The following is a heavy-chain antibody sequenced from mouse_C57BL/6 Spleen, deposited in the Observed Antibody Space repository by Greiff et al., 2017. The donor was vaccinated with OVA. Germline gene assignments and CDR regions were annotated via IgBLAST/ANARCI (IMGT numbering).Heavy chain of an antibody. CDR2: ISSGGSYT. J-gene: IGHJ4*01. D-gene: IGHD2-5*01. Sequence: DVQLVESGGDLVKPGGSLKLSCAASGFTFSSYGMSWVRQTPDKRLEWVATISSGGSYTYYPDSVKGRFTISRDNAKNTLYLQMNSLKSEDTAMYYCARHGDYSNGNAMDYWGQGTSVTVSS. V-gene: IGHV5-6*01. CDR1: GFTFSSYG. CDR3: ARHGDYSNGNAMDY.